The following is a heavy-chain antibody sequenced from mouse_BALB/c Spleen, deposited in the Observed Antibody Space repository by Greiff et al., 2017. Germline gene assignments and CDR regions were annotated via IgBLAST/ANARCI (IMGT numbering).Heavy chain of an antibody. V-gene: IGHV1S56*01. CDR3: ASHAMDY. J-gene: IGHJ4*01. CDR1: GYTFTSYY. CDR2: IYPGDGST. Sequence: QVQLQQSGPELVKPGASVKMSCKASGYTFTSYYIHWVKQRPGQGLEWIGWIYPGDGSTKYNEKFKGKTTLTADKSSSTAYMLLSSLTSEDSAIYFCASHAMDYWGQGTSVTVSS.